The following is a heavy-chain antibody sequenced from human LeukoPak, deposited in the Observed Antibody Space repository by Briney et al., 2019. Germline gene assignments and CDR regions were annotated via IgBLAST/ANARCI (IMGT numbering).Heavy chain of an antibody. V-gene: IGHV3-30*18. CDR3: AKSPYRWNYYFDY. J-gene: IGHJ4*02. D-gene: IGHD1-1*01. Sequence: GGSLRLSCAASGFTFSSYGMHWVRQAPGKGLEWVAVISYDGSNKYYADSVKGRFTISRDNSKNTLYLQMNSLRAEDTAVYYCAKSPYRWNYYFDYWGQGTLVTVSS. CDR2: ISYDGSNK. CDR1: GFTFSSYG.